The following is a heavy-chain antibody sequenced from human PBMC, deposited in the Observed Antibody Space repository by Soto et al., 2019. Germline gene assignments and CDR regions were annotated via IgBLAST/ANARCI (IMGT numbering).Heavy chain of an antibody. V-gene: IGHV4-59*08. D-gene: IGHD2-21*02. CDR3: ARHLPYCGGDCYSLDY. CDR1: GGSISSYY. Sequence: QVQLQESGPGLVKPSETLSLTCTVSGGSISSYYWSWIRQPPGKGLEWLGYIYYSASTKYSPSLKSRVTITVDTSKNQFSLNLSSGTAADTAVYYCARHLPYCGGDCYSLDYWGQGTLVTVSS. CDR2: IYYSAST. J-gene: IGHJ4*02.